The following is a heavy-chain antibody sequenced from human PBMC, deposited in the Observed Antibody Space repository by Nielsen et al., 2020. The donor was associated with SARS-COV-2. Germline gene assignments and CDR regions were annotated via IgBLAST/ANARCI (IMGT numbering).Heavy chain of an antibody. CDR3: ARASIAAAGTMDY. D-gene: IGHD6-13*01. CDR2: IFYRGNT. Sequence: SETLSLTCIVSGGSISTGSHYWSWIRQPPGKGLEWIGYIFYRGNTNYNPSLKSRVTISVDTSKNQFSLKLSSVTAADTAVYYCARASIAAAGTMDYWGQGTLVTVSS. CDR1: GGSISTGSHY. J-gene: IGHJ4*02. V-gene: IGHV4-61*01.